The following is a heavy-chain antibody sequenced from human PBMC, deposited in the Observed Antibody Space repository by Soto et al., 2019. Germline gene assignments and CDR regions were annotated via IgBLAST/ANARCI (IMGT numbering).Heavy chain of an antibody. CDR2: ISYRGTT. Sequence: SETLSLTCTVSGGSMNNYYWSWIRQAPGEGLECIGYISYRGTTNFNPSLKSRVTISVDTSKNQFSLSLRSVTAADTATYFCTVRDEVTSYYINHWGRGTLVTVSS. CDR3: TVRDEVTSYYINH. J-gene: IGHJ4*02. D-gene: IGHD2-21*02. V-gene: IGHV4-59*08. CDR1: GGSMNNYY.